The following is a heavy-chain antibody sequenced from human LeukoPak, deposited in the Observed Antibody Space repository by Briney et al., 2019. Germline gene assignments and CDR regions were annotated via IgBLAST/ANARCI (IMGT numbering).Heavy chain of an antibody. CDR1: GYSFTSYW. Sequence: GESLQISCKGSGYSFTSYWIGWVRQMPGEGLEWMGIIYPGDSDTRYSPSFQGQVTISADKSISTAYLQWSSLKASDTAMYYCARRKYAYYYDSSGYYFDYGGQEPWSPSPQ. V-gene: IGHV5-51*01. D-gene: IGHD3-22*01. J-gene: IGHJ4*01. CDR3: ARRKYAYYYDSSGYYFDY. CDR2: IYPGDSDT.